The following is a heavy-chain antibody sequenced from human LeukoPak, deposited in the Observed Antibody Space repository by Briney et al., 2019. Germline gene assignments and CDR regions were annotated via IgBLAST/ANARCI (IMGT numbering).Heavy chain of an antibody. CDR2: MNPNSGNT. CDR1: GYSFTSHD. Sequence: ASVKVSCKASGYSFTSHDINWVRQATGQGLEWMGWMNPNSGNTGYAQKFQGRVTMTRNTSISTAYMELSSLRAEDTAIYYCAKHEPVGPYDSGSYLDYWGQGTLVTVSS. J-gene: IGHJ4*02. V-gene: IGHV1-8*01. D-gene: IGHD3-10*01. CDR3: AKHEPVGPYDSGSYLDY.